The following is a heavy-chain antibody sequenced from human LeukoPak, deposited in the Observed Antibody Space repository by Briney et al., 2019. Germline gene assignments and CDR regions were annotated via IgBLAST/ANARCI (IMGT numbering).Heavy chain of an antibody. V-gene: IGHV1-69*05. CDR3: ARGRFLEWLPPFDAFDI. CDR2: IIPIFGTA. Sequence: ASVKVSCKASGGTFSSYAISWVRQAPGQGLEWMGGIIPIFGTANYAQKFQGRVTITTDESTSTAYMELSSLRSEDTAVYYCARGRFLEWLPPFDAFDIWGQGTMVTVSS. J-gene: IGHJ3*02. CDR1: GGTFSSYA. D-gene: IGHD3-3*01.